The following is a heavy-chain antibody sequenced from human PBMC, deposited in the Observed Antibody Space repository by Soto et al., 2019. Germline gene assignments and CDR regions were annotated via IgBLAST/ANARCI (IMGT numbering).Heavy chain of an antibody. D-gene: IGHD3-10*01. CDR1: GGSISSHN. CDR3: GRQGFGALHGLVDV. J-gene: IGHJ6*02. CDR2: IRDSGDT. Sequence: QVQLQESGPGLVKPSETLSLICSDSGGSISSHNWGWIRLPPGKGLEWIGYIRDSGDTSYNPSLNSRVTMSLDTSKKEFPVKLPSVTAADTAVYYCGRQGFGALHGLVDVWGQGTTVTVSS. V-gene: IGHV4-59*08.